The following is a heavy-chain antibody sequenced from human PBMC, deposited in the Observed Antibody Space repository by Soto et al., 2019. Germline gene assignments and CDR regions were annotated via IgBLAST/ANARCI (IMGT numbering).Heavy chain of an antibody. J-gene: IGHJ4*02. CDR1: VFTFSSYS. CDR2: FTGSARYT. CDR3: AKNGLDNSPSAIES. Sequence: WGSLRLSCAASVFTFSSYSMNWVRQAPGEGLEWVSGFTGSARYTYYADSVKGRFTISRDNSKNMVFLQMNSLRAEDTALYYCAKNGLDNSPSAIESWGPGTMVTVSS. V-gene: IGHV3-23*01. D-gene: IGHD2-8*01.